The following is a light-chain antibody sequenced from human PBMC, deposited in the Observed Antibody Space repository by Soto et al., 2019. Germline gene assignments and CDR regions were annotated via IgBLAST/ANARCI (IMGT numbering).Light chain of an antibody. V-gene: IGKV3-20*01. CDR3: QQYVSAPIT. CDR2: GVS. Sequence: VMTQSPDTLSLSPGERATLSCRASETVRSNLAWYQQKPGQAPRLLIYGVSSRATGVPVSFSGSGSGTDFTLTISRLEPEDFAVYYCQQYVSAPITFGQGTRLEI. J-gene: IGKJ5*01. CDR1: ETVRSN.